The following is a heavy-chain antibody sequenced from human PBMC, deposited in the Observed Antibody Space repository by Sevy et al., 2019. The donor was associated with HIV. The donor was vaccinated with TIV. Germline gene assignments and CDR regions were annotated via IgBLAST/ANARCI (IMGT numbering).Heavy chain of an antibody. D-gene: IGHD2-2*01. CDR1: GYTFTGYY. V-gene: IGHV1-2*02. J-gene: IGHJ5*02. Sequence: ASVKVSCKASGYTFTGYYMHWVRQAPGQGLEWMGWINPNSGGTNYAHKFQGRVTMTRDTSISTAYMELSRLRSDDTAVYYCAREQDIVVVPAAMNWFDPWGQGTLVTVSS. CDR3: AREQDIVVVPAAMNWFDP. CDR2: INPNSGGT.